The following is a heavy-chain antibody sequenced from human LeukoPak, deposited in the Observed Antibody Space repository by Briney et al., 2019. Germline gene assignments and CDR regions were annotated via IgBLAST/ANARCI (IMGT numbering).Heavy chain of an antibody. CDR3: ASTSRNYCDFWSESRGIYFDY. D-gene: IGHD3-3*01. J-gene: IGHJ4*02. V-gene: IGHV3-7*01. CDR2: IKQDGSEK. Sequence: PGGSLRLSCAASGFTFSSYWMSWVRQPPGKGLEWVANIKQDGSEKYYVDSVKGRFTISRDNAKNSLYLQMNGLRAEDTAVYYCASTSRNYCDFWSESRGIYFDYWGQGTLVTVSS. CDR1: GFTFSSYW.